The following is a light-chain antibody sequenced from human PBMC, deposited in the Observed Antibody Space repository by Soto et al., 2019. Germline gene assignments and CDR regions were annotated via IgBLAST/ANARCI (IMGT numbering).Light chain of an antibody. CDR2: GAS. Sequence: EIVMTQSPASLSVSPGGRATLSCRASQSISDTLAWYQQKPGQAPRLLIYGASNRATGIPDGFTGSGSGTDFTLTISRLEPEDFAVYYCHQYGSSPPTFGQGTKVDNK. J-gene: IGKJ1*01. V-gene: IGKV3-20*01. CDR1: QSISDT. CDR3: HQYGSSPPT.